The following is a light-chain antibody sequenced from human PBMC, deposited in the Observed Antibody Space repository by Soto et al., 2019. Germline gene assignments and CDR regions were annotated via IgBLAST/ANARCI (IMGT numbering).Light chain of an antibody. Sequence: EIVLTQSPGTLYLSPGERATLSCGTSQSVSSSYLAWYQQRPGQAPRLLIYGTSNRATGIPDRFSGSGSGTDFTLTIIRLEPEDFAMYYCQQYTSSPVTFGGGTKVEIK. CDR3: QQYTSSPVT. J-gene: IGKJ4*01. CDR1: QSVSSSY. CDR2: GTS. V-gene: IGKV3-20*01.